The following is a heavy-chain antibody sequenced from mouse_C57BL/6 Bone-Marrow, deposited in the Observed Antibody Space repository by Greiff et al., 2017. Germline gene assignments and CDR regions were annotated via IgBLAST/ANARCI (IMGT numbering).Heavy chain of an antibody. Sequence: EVKLMESGPGLVKPSQSLSLTCSVTGYSITSGYYWNWIRQFPGNKLEWMGYISYDGSNNYNPSLKNRISITRDTSKNQFFLKLNSVTTEDTATXYCARAGAVVAPMDYWGQGTSVTVSA. CDR2: ISYDGSN. CDR1: GYSITSGYY. D-gene: IGHD1-1*01. V-gene: IGHV3-6*01. J-gene: IGHJ4*01. CDR3: ARAGAVVAPMDY.